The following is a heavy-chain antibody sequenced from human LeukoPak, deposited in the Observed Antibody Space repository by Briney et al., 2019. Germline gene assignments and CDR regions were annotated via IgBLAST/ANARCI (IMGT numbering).Heavy chain of an antibody. V-gene: IGHV3-74*01. Sequence: GGSLRLSCAASGFTLSSYWMHWVRQAPGKGLVWVSRINSDGSSTSYADSVRGRFTISRDNAKNSLYLQMNSLRAEDTALYYCAKDIFTGIAAAGAIDYWGQGTLVTVSS. CDR3: AKDIFTGIAAAGAIDY. D-gene: IGHD6-13*01. CDR2: INSDGSST. J-gene: IGHJ4*02. CDR1: GFTLSSYW.